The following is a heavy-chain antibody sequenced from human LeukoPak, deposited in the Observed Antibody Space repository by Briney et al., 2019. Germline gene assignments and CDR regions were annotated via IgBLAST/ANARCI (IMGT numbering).Heavy chain of an antibody. CDR2: IYYSGST. J-gene: IGHJ4*02. CDR1: GGSISSYY. Sequence: PSETLSLTCTVSGGSISSYYWSWIRQPPGKGLEWIGYIYYSGSTNYNPSLKSRVTISVDTSKNQFSLKLSSVTAADTAVYYCARHALSPIAAGAKSFYFDFWGQGTLVTGSS. D-gene: IGHD6-13*01. V-gene: IGHV4-59*08. CDR3: ARHALSPIAAGAKSFYFDF.